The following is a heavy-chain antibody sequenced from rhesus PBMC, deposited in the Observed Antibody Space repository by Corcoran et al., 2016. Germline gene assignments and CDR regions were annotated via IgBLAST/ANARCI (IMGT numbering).Heavy chain of an antibody. J-gene: IGHJ4*01. Sequence: QVQLQESGPGLVKPSETLSLTCAVSGGSLRSSYSYWTLLRQAPGKGLEWIGYISYSGSATYNPSLKSRVTISRDTSKNQFSLKLTSVTAADTAVYFCARDDTEYFDYWGQGVLVTVSS. V-gene: IGHV4-122*02. CDR3: ARDDTEYFDY. CDR1: GGSLRSSYSY. D-gene: IGHD5-12*01. CDR2: ISYSGSA.